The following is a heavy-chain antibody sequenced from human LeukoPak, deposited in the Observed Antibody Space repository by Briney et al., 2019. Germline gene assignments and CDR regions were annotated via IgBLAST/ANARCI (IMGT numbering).Heavy chain of an antibody. V-gene: IGHV3-53*05. CDR1: GFTVSRNY. D-gene: IGHD3-22*01. CDR3: AKGPNYDSSGFGIDY. Sequence: PGGSLRLSCAVSGFTVSRNYMSWVRQAPGKGLEWVSVIYSGGSSYYADSVKGRFTISRDNSKNTLYLQMNSLRAEDTAVYYCAKGPNYDSSGFGIDYWGQGTLVTVSS. J-gene: IGHJ4*02. CDR2: IYSGGSS.